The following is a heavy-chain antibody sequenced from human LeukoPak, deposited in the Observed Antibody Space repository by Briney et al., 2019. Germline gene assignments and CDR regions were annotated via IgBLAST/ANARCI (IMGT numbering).Heavy chain of an antibody. D-gene: IGHD5-12*01. Sequence: GGSLRLSCAASGFTFDDYAMHWVRQAPGKGLECVSLISGDGGSTYYADSVKGRFTISRDSSKNSLYLQMNSLRTDDTALYYCTKDHSGYAGEYFDYWGQGTLVTVSS. V-gene: IGHV3-43*02. CDR3: TKDHSGYAGEYFDY. CDR2: ISGDGGST. CDR1: GFTFDDYA. J-gene: IGHJ4*02.